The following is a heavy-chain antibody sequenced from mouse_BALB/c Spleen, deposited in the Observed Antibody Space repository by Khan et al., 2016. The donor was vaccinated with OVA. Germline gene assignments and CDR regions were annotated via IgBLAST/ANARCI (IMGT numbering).Heavy chain of an antibody. CDR2: IWAGGST. CDR1: GFSLTSYA. Sequence: QVQLKESGPGLVAPSQSLSITCTVTGFSLTSYAIHWIRQPPRKGLEWLGVIWAGGSTNYNSALMSRLSISKDNSKSQVFLKMNSLQTHDTAIYYCARNREPDYFDYWGQGTTLTVSS. CDR3: ARNREPDYFDY. J-gene: IGHJ2*01. V-gene: IGHV2-9*02.